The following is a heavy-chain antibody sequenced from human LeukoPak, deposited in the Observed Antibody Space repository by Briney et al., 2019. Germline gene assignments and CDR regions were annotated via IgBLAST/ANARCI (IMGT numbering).Heavy chain of an antibody. CDR1: GGSISSYY. D-gene: IGHD6-6*01. J-gene: IGHJ4*02. Sequence: PSETLSLTCTVSGGSISSYYWSWIRQPAGKGLEWIGRIYTSGSTNYNPSLKSRVTMSVDTSKNQFSLKLSSVTAADTAVYYCARGKGVRSSSSFDYWGQGTLVTVSS. CDR2: IYTSGST. CDR3: ARGKGVRSSSSFDY. V-gene: IGHV4-4*07.